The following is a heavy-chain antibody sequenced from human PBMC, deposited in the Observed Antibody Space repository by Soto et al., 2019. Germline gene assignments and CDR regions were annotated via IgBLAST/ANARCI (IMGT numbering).Heavy chain of an antibody. Sequence: LSLTCTVSGVSISNSSYYWGWIRRPPGKGLEWIGTIYYSEITYYNPSLKSRVTISVETSKNQFSLKLTSVTAADTAVYYCARHGSNWGQGTLVTVSS. V-gene: IGHV4-39*01. CDR2: IYYSEIT. CDR3: ARHGSN. CDR1: GVSISNSSYY. J-gene: IGHJ4*02.